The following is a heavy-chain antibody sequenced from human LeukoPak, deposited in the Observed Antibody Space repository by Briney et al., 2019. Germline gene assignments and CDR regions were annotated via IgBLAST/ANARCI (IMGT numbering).Heavy chain of an antibody. CDR1: GFTVSSNY. V-gene: IGHV3-53*01. Sequence: GGSLRLSCAASGFTVSSNYMSWVRQAPGKGLEWVSVICSGGSTYYADSVKGRFTISRDNSKNTLYLQMNSLRAEDTAVYYCARVYPDYYGDSLGHFDYWGQGTLVTVSS. CDR3: ARVYPDYYGDSLGHFDY. CDR2: ICSGGST. D-gene: IGHD4-17*01. J-gene: IGHJ4*02.